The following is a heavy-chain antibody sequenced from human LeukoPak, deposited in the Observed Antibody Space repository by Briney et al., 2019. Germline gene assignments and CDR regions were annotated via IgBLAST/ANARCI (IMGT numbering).Heavy chain of an antibody. Sequence: GGSLRLSCAASGFTFSSYEMNWVRQAPGKGLEWVSYISSSGSTIYYADSVKGRFTISRDNAKNSLYLQMNSLRAEDTAVYYCARPGSAPYFFWGQGTLVTVSS. CDR2: ISSSGSTI. J-gene: IGHJ4*02. D-gene: IGHD1-14*01. CDR1: GFTFSSYE. V-gene: IGHV3-48*03. CDR3: ARPGSAPYFF.